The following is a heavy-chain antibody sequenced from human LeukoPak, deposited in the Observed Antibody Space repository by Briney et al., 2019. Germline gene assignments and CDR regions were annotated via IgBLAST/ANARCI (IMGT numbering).Heavy chain of an antibody. D-gene: IGHD3-10*01. Sequence: SEPLSLTCAVYGGYFNGYYWGWIRQPAGEGLEWVGEINHSESTNYNPSLKSRVKISVDTSKNQFSLKLKSVTAADTAVYYCARGPDSGSYYAWFDPWGQGTLVTVPS. CDR2: INHSEST. V-gene: IGHV4-34*01. J-gene: IGHJ5*02. CDR1: GGYFNGYY. CDR3: ARGPDSGSYYAWFDP.